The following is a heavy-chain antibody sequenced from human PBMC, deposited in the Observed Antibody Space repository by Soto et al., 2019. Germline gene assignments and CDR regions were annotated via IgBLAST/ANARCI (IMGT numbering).Heavy chain of an antibody. CDR2: IIAIVGTT. Sequence: QVQLVQSGAEVKKPGSSVKVSCKASGGTFSSYAISWVRQAPGQGLEWMGGIIAIVGTTNYAQKFQGRVTITADESTSIAYMELRSQRSEDTAVYYCARDRVDDFWSGYSCYYGMDFWGQGTTVTVSS. CDR1: GGTFSSYA. CDR3: ARDRVDDFWSGYSCYYGMDF. V-gene: IGHV1-69*01. J-gene: IGHJ6*02. D-gene: IGHD3-3*01.